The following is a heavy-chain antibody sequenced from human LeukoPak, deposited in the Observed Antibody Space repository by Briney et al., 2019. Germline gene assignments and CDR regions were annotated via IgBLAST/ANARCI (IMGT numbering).Heavy chain of an antibody. D-gene: IGHD3-10*01. CDR2: IYHSGST. Sequence: SQTLSLTCAVSGGSISSGGYSWSWIRQPPGKGLEWIGYIYHSGSTYYNPSLKSRVTISVDRSKNQFSLKLSSVTAADTAVYYCARGGFGEFLLDYWGQGTLVTVSS. CDR3: ARGGFGEFLLDY. J-gene: IGHJ4*02. V-gene: IGHV4-30-2*01. CDR1: GGSISSGGYS.